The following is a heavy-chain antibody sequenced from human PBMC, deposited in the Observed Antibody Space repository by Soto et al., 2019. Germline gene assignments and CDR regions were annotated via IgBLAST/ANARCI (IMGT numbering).Heavy chain of an antibody. Sequence: EVRLMESGGGLVQPGGSLRLSCAASGFTFSGYWMSWARQAPGKGLEWVANIKKDGSEKYSVDSVKGRFTISRDNAQDSLYLQMNSLRVEDTAIYYCALYRGSGFFGQYYWGMDVWGQWTTVIVSS. CDR2: IKKDGSEK. V-gene: IGHV3-7*05. CDR1: GFTFSGYW. D-gene: IGHD6-19*01. J-gene: IGHJ6*02. CDR3: ALYRGSGFFGQYYWGMDV.